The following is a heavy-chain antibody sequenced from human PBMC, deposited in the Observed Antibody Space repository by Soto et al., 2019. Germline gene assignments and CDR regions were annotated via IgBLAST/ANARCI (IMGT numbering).Heavy chain of an antibody. J-gene: IGHJ4*02. CDR3: ARVSKRLVVAATLWSRFDY. V-gene: IGHV4-34*01. Sequence: SETLSLTCAVYGGSFSGYYWSWIRQPPGKGLEWIGEINHSGSTNYNPSLKSRVTISVDTSKNQFSLKLSSVTAADTAVYYCARVSKRLVVAATLWSRFDYWGQGTLVTVSS. CDR1: GGSFSGYY. CDR2: INHSGST. D-gene: IGHD2-15*01.